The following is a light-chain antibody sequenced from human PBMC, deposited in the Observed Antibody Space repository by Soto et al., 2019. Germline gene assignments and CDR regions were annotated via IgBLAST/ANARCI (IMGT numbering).Light chain of an antibody. Sequence: QSVLTQPASVSGSPGQSITISCTGTGSDVGDYNYVSWYQQHPGKAPKVMIYDVSNRPSGVSNRFSGSKSGNTASLTISGLQAEDEADYYCSSYTSSSTLVFGTGTKVTVL. CDR2: DVS. CDR3: SSYTSSSTLV. J-gene: IGLJ1*01. V-gene: IGLV2-14*01. CDR1: GSDVGDYNY.